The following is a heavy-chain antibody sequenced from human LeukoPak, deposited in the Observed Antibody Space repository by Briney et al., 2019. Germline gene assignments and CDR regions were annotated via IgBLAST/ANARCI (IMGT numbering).Heavy chain of an antibody. CDR2: IIPIFGTA. CDR3: ARPLGYCSSTSCPHDAFDI. V-gene: IGHV1-69*01. Sequence: SVKVSCKASGGTFSSYAISWVRQAPGQGLEWMGGIIPIFGTANYAQKFQGRVTITADESTSTAHMELSSLRSEDTAVYYCARPLGYCSSTSCPHDAFDIWGQGTMVTVSS. J-gene: IGHJ3*02. CDR1: GGTFSSYA. D-gene: IGHD2-2*01.